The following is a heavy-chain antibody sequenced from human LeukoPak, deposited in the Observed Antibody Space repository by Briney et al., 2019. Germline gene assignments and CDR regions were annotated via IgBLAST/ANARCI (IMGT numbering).Heavy chain of an antibody. V-gene: IGHV3-66*02. Sequence: GGSLRLSCAASGFPVSSKYMSWVRQAPGKGLEWASVLYSDGTMYYEDSLKGRFTISGDISKNTLYLQMSSLRAEDTAVYYCVKDVWGHSGGAGAFDIWGQGTMVTVSS. D-gene: IGHD1-26*01. CDR1: GFPVSSKY. CDR3: VKDVWGHSGGAGAFDI. J-gene: IGHJ3*02. CDR2: LYSDGTM.